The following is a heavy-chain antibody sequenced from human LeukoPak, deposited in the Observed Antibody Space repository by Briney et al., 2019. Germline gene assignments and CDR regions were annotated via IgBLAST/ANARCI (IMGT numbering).Heavy chain of an antibody. J-gene: IGHJ4*02. CDR2: IRYDGSNK. Sequence: GGSLRLSCAASGFTFSSYGMHWVCQAPGKGLEWVAFIRYDGSNKYYADSVKGRFTISRDNSKNTLYLQMNSLKAEDTAVYYCAKDPLIEYSSSSLDYWGLGTLVTVSS. CDR1: GFTFSSYG. V-gene: IGHV3-30*02. CDR3: AKDPLIEYSSSSLDY. D-gene: IGHD6-6*01.